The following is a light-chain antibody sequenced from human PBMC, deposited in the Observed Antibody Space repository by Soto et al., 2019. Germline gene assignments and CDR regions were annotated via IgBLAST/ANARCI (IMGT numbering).Light chain of an antibody. CDR1: SSDIGTYNY. J-gene: IGLJ3*02. CDR2: EVS. Sequence: QSALTQPASVXXXXXXXXXXSCTGTSSDIGTYNYVSWYQQHPGKVPKLMIYEVSNRPSGVSNRFSGSKSGNTASLAISGLQAEDEADYYCNSYTTSSTQVFGGGTKVTVL. V-gene: IGLV2-14*01. CDR3: NSYTTSSTQV.